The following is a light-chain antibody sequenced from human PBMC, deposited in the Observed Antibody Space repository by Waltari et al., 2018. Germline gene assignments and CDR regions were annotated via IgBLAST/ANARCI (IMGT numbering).Light chain of an antibody. V-gene: IGKV1-5*03. CDR2: KTS. CDR3: QQYNTYFS. J-gene: IGKJ3*01. CDR1: QGVNMW. Sequence: DIHMTQSPSTLSASVGDRVPITCRASQGVNMWLAWSQQKPGKPPKHLVYKTSSLESRVPFRFSGSGSVTEFTLTISSLQPDDFATYYCQQYNTYFSFGPGTKVDIK.